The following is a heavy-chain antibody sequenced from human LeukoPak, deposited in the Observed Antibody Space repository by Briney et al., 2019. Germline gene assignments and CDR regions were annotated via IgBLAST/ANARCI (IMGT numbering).Heavy chain of an antibody. V-gene: IGHV1-8*01. Sequence: GASVKVSCKASGYTFTSYDINWVRQATGQGLEWMGWMDPNSGNTGYAQKFQGRVTMTRNTSISTAYMELSSLRSEDTAVYYCARGLEYQLLSFWFDPWGQGTLVTVSS. J-gene: IGHJ5*02. CDR1: GYTFTSYD. D-gene: IGHD2-2*01. CDR3: ARGLEYQLLSFWFDP. CDR2: MDPNSGNT.